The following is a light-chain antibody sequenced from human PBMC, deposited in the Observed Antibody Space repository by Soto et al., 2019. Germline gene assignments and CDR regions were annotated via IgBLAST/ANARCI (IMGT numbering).Light chain of an antibody. CDR1: QSISSY. V-gene: IGKV1-39*01. J-gene: IGKJ3*01. Sequence: DIQMTQSPSSLSAFVGDRVTITCRASQSISSYLNWYQQKPGKAPKLLIYAASSLQSGVPSRFSGSGSGTDFFLTISSLQPEDFETYYCQQSHSTPLTFGPGTKVDIK. CDR2: AAS. CDR3: QQSHSTPLT.